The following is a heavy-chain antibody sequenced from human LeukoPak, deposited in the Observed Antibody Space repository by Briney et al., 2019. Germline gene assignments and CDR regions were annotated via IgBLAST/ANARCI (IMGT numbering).Heavy chain of an antibody. Sequence: SETLSLTCTVSGDSINAYYWGWIRQPPGKGLEWIGYIYFSGTTKYNPSLESRVTISVDTSKNQFSLKLSSVTAADTAVYYCARRRGVRGVKYYYYGMDVWGQGTTVTVSS. J-gene: IGHJ6*02. V-gene: IGHV4-59*08. CDR2: IYFSGTT. D-gene: IGHD3-10*01. CDR3: ARRRGVRGVKYYYYGMDV. CDR1: GDSINAYY.